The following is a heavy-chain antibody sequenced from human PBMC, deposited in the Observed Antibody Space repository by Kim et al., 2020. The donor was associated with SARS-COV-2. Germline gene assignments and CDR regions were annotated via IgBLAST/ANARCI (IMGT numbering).Heavy chain of an antibody. V-gene: IGHV3-23*01. J-gene: IGHJ6*02. CDR3: AKNPTSYYGMDV. Sequence: YYDDSVNGRFTISRDNSKTTLYLQMNSLRADDTAVYYCAKNPTSYYGMDVWGQGTTVTVSS.